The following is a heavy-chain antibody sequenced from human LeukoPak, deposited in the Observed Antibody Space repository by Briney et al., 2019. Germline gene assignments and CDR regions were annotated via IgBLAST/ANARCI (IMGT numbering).Heavy chain of an antibody. CDR3: ARAGGWLQSPFDY. V-gene: IGHV1-2*02. CDR2: INPNSGGT. CDR1: GYTFTGYY. D-gene: IGHD5-24*01. J-gene: IGHJ4*02. Sequence: GASVKVSCKASGYTFTGYYMHWVRQAPGQGLEWMGWINPNSGGTNYAQKFQGRVTMTRDTSISTAYMELSRLRSDDTAVYHCARAGGWLQSPFDYWGQGTLVTVSS.